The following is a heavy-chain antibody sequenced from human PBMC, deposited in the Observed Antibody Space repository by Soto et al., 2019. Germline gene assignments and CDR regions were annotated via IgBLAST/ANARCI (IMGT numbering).Heavy chain of an antibody. CDR2: IWDDGSNK. J-gene: IGHJ4*01. Sequence: PDKSLEWVAAIWDDGSNKYYADSVKGRFTISRDNSRNTLYLQMNSLRVEDTALFFFPSTRSNIRSRSRHYW. CDR3: PSTRSNIRSRSRHY. V-gene: IGHV3-33*03. D-gene: IGHD6-6*01.